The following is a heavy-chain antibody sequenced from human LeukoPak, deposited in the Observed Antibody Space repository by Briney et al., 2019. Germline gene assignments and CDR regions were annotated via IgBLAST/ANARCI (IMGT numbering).Heavy chain of an antibody. Sequence: ASVKVSCKASGYTFPDFYIHWVRQAPGQGLEWMGWINPNSGDTSYAQKFQGRVTMTRDRSISTAYMELSRLTSDDTAVYYCARASFWESPINWFAPWGQGTLVTVSS. V-gene: IGHV1-2*02. J-gene: IGHJ5*02. CDR2: INPNSGDT. D-gene: IGHD3-16*01. CDR3: ARASFWESPINWFAP. CDR1: GYTFPDFY.